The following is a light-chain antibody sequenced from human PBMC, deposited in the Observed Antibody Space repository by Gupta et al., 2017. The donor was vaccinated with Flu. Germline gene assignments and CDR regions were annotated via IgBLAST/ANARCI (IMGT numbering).Light chain of an antibody. CDR2: CAS. CDR1: QSFDSSD. V-gene: IGKV3-20*01. J-gene: IGKJ4*01. Sequence: FSVSPGEGATVSSTARQSFDSSDYVGYQQKRRQEPPILLYCASTRAPGMPDRLSGSGSGTAFTIPTSRLQPQEFAVSYCQQYANSFPLTFGGGTTVEIK. CDR3: QQYANSFPLT.